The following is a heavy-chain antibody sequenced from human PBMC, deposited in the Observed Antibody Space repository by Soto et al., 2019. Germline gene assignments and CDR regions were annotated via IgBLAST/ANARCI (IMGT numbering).Heavy chain of an antibody. CDR3: ARARSGSYGFWYFDL. CDR1: GGSISSYY. D-gene: IGHD3-10*01. Sequence: SETLSLTCTVSGGSISSYYWSWIRQPPEKGLEWIGYFXDSGYTNHNPSLKSRVTISVDTSKNQFSLKLNSVTAADTAVYYCARARSGSYGFWYFDLWGRGTLVTVSS. J-gene: IGHJ2*01. CDR2: FXDSGYT. V-gene: IGHV4-59*01.